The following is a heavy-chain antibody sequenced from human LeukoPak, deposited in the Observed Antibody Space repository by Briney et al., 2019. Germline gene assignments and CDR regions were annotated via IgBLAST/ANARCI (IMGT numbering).Heavy chain of an antibody. Sequence: ASVKVSCKASGYTFTGYHMHWVRQAPGQGLEWMGGIIPIFGTANYAQKFQGRVTITADESTSTAYMELSSLRSEDTAVYYCARETAVAGPAYFDYWGQGTLVTVSS. V-gene: IGHV1-69*13. D-gene: IGHD6-19*01. CDR1: GYTFTGYH. CDR3: ARETAVAGPAYFDY. J-gene: IGHJ4*02. CDR2: IIPIFGTA.